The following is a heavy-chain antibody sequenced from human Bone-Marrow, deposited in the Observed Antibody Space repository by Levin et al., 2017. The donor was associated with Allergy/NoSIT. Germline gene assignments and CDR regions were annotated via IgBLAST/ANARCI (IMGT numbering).Heavy chain of an antibody. D-gene: IGHD3-22*01. CDR2: ITSSGGST. CDR1: GFTFRHYT. V-gene: IGHV3-48*02. J-gene: IGHJ4*02. CDR3: ARDRARGYYDSSGYSGDH. Sequence: GGSLRLSCVASGFTFRHYTMNWVRQAPGKGLEWVSCITSSGGSTYYADSVKGRFTISRDDAKNTLYLQLNRLRDEDTAMYYCARDRARGYYDSSGYSGDHWGQGTLVTVSS.